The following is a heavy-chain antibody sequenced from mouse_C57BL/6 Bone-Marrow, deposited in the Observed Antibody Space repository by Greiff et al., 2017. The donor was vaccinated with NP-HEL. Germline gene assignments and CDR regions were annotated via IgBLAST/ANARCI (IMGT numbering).Heavy chain of an antibody. D-gene: IGHD2-2*01. V-gene: IGHV1-4*01. J-gene: IGHJ4*01. CDR1: GYTFTSYT. Sequence: LQESGAELARPGASVKMSCKASGYTFTSYTMHWVKQRPGQGLEWIGYINPSSGYTKYNQKFKDKATLTADKSSSTAYMQLSSLTSEDSAVYYCARDGYDGDYYAMDYWGQGTSVTVSS. CDR2: INPSSGYT. CDR3: ARDGYDGDYYAMDY.